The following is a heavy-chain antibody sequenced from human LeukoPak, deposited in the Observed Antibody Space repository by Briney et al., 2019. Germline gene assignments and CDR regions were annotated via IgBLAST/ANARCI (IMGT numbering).Heavy chain of an antibody. CDR3: AREGRQPPRYYYYMDV. CDR1: GFTFDDYG. V-gene: IGHV3-20*04. J-gene: IGHJ6*03. Sequence: PGGSLRLSCAASGFTFDDYGMSWVRQAPGKGLEWVSGINWNGGSTGYADSVKGRFTISRDNAKNSLYLQMNSLRAEDTALYYCAREGRQPPRYYYYMDVWGKGTTVTVSS. D-gene: IGHD1-1*01. CDR2: INWNGGST.